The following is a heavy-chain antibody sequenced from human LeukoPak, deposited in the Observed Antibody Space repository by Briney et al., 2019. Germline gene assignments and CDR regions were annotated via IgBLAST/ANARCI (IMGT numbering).Heavy chain of an antibody. D-gene: IGHD6-13*01. V-gene: IGHV1-8*01. CDR3: ARGRVLAVS. J-gene: IGHJ5*02. Sequence: ASVKLSCKASGYTFTSYDINWVRQATGHGLEWRGWMNPNSGNTGYAQKFQGRVTMTRNTSISTAYMELSSLRSEDAAAYYCARGRVLAVSSGQGTLVTVSS. CDR2: MNPNSGNT. CDR1: GYTFTSYD.